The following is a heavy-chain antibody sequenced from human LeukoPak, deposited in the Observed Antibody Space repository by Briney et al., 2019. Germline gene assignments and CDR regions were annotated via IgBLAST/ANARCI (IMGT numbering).Heavy chain of an antibody. D-gene: IGHD3-22*01. CDR2: ISSSGSTI. Sequence: GGSLRLSCAASGFTFSDYYMSWIRQAPGKGLEWVSYISSSGSTIYYADSVKGRFTISRDNAKNSLCLQMNSLRAEDTAVYYCARDTYYYDSPLGYWGQGTLVTVSS. CDR1: GFTFSDYY. J-gene: IGHJ4*02. CDR3: ARDTYYYDSPLGY. V-gene: IGHV3-11*04.